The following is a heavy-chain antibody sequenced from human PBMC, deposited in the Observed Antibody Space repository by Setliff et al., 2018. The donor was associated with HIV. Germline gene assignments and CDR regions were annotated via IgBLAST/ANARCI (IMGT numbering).Heavy chain of an antibody. V-gene: IGHV4-34*01. J-gene: IGHJ2*01. CDR3: ARDQRLLGVQPPYWYFDL. Sequence: SETLSLTCAVYGESFSVYFWSWIRQPPGKGLEWIGEINHSGRTVYNPSLKSRLTISVETSKNQFSLRLSSLTAADTAVYYCARDQRLLGVQPPYWYFDLWGRGTLVTVSS. CDR2: INHSGRT. D-gene: IGHD2-2*01. CDR1: GESFSVYF.